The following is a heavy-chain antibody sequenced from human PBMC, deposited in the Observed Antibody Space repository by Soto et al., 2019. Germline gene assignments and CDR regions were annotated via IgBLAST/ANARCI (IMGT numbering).Heavy chain of an antibody. J-gene: IGHJ6*04. CDR1: GYTFTSYA. CDR3: ARVLIRFLELFYVMDV. V-gene: IGHV1-3*01. Sequence: ASVKVSCKASGYTFTSYAMHWVRQAPGQRLEWMGWINAGNGNTEYSQKFQGRVTITRDTSASTAYMELSSLRSEDTAVYYCARVLIRFLELFYVMDVWGKGTTVTVSS. D-gene: IGHD3-3*01. CDR2: INAGNGNT.